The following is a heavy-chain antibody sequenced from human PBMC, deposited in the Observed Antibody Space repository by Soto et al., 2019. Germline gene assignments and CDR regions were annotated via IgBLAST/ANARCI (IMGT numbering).Heavy chain of an antibody. CDR1: GYSISSGYY. V-gene: IGHV4-38-2*01. CDR2: TYYGASS. D-gene: IGHD6-13*01. CDR3: VRVAGSASWYETDS. Sequence: SAPLSLTCGFSGYSISSGYYWGCIRQPPGKGLEWLGTTYYGASSYYNPSLRSRITILLDASTNQLSLKLSSVTAADTAVYFCVRVAGSASWYETDSWGQGILVTVSS. J-gene: IGHJ4*02.